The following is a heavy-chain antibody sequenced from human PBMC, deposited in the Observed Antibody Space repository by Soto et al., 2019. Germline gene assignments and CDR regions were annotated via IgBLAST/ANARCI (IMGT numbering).Heavy chain of an antibody. CDR3: ARRPLSCYASGAYCSPFDY. J-gene: IGHJ4*02. CDR1: GFSVSTSGVG. Sequence: QITLKESGPTLVNPTQTLTLTCTFSGFSVSTSGVGVGWIRQPPGKALEWLALISWYDDKRYSPPLKSRLTITQDSSKNHVVLTVPDVDPVDTPTYYCARRPLSCYASGAYCSPFDYWGQGTLVTVSS. V-gene: IGHV2-5*01. CDR2: ISWYDDK. D-gene: IGHD3-10*01.